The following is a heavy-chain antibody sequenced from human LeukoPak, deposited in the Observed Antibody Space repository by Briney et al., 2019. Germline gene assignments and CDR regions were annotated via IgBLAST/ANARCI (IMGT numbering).Heavy chain of an antibody. J-gene: IGHJ4*02. D-gene: IGHD6-13*01. CDR1: GFTFRIYG. CDR2: IWYVGSNK. CDR3: ARERAPAHLDY. V-gene: IGHV3-33*01. Sequence: GGSLRLSCAASGFTFRIYGMHWVRQARGKGLEWVTVIWYVGSNKFYADSVKGRFTISGDNSKITLYLKMNSLRAEDTAVYYCARERAPAHLDYWGQGTLVTVSS.